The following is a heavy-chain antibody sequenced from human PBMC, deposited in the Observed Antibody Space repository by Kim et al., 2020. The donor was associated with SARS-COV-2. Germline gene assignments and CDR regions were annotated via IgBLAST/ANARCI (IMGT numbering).Heavy chain of an antibody. CDR1: GFTFGHYG. CDR3: TRVPFYDTTRGYFDY. D-gene: IGHD5-18*01. V-gene: IGHV3-49*04. Sequence: GWSLRLSCTSSGFTFGHYGMAWVRQAPGKGLEWLGCIRSRAYAWTTEHAAAVKGRFITSRDDSKYIASLPMNSLEIADTALYSCTRVPFYDTTRGYFDYWGPGTLVTVSS. CDR2: IRSRAYAWTT. J-gene: IGHJ4*02.